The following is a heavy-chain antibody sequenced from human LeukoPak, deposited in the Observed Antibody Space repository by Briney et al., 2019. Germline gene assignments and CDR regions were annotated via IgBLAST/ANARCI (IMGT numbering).Heavy chain of an antibody. CDR1: GFTFSSYG. D-gene: IGHD6-19*01. J-gene: IGHJ4*02. CDR2: IWYDGSNK. CDR3: ARRGYSSGLFDY. V-gene: IGHV3-33*01. Sequence: QPGGSLRLSCAASGFTFSSYGMHWVRQAPGKGLEWVAVIWYDGSNKYYADSVKGRFTISRDNSKNTLYLQMNSLRAEDTAVYYCARRGYSSGLFDYWGQGTLVTVSS.